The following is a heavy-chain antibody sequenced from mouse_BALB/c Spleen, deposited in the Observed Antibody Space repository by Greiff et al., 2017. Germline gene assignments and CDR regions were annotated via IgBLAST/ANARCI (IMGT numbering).Heavy chain of an antibody. D-gene: IGHD4-1*02. V-gene: IGHV5-12-2*01. CDR2: ISNGGGST. Sequence: EVQLVESGGGLVQPGGSLKLSCAASGFTFSSYTMSWVRQTPEKRLEWVAYISNGGGSTYYPDTVKGRFTISRDNAKNTLYLQMSSLKSEDTAMYYCARGGPTGYYFDYWGQGTTLTVSS. CDR3: ARGGPTGYYFDY. CDR1: GFTFSSYT. J-gene: IGHJ2*01.